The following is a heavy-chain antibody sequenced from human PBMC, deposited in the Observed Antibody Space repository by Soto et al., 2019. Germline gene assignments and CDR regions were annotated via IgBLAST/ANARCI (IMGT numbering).Heavy chain of an antibody. Sequence: GGSLRLSCAASGFTFSSYGMHWVRQAPGKGLEWVAVISYDGSNKYYADSVKGRFTISRDNSKNTLYLQMNSLRAEDTAVYYCAKDKEPHYYYYGMDVWGQGTTVTVSS. J-gene: IGHJ6*02. D-gene: IGHD1-26*01. CDR2: ISYDGSNK. CDR3: AKDKEPHYYYYGMDV. CDR1: GFTFSSYG. V-gene: IGHV3-30*18.